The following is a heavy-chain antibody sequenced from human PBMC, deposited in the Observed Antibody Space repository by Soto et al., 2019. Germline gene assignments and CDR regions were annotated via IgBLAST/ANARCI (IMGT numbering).Heavy chain of an antibody. Sequence: SETLSLTCTVSGASINNNDYYWSWIRQTPGKGLEWIGYVYYSGTTDYVPSLKSRLSMPIDKSQNQFTLKLNSVTAADTATYYCARMSYFYDKWYFDLWGRGTLVTVSS. D-gene: IGHD3-22*01. CDR2: VYYSGTT. CDR3: ARMSYFYDKWYFDL. V-gene: IGHV4-30-4*01. J-gene: IGHJ2*01. CDR1: GASINNNDYY.